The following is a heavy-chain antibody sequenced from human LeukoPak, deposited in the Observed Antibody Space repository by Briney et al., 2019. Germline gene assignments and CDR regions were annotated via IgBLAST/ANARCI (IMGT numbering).Heavy chain of an antibody. J-gene: IGHJ4*02. CDR2: ISGSGGST. V-gene: IGHV3-23*01. CDR3: AKGPYDYVWGSYRYFDY. CDR1: GFTFSGYA. D-gene: IGHD3-16*02. Sequence: PGGSLRLSCAASGFTFSGYAMSWVRQAPGKGLEWVSAISGSGGSTYYADSEKGRFTISRDNSKNTLYLQMNSLRAEDTAVYYCAKGPYDYVWGSYRYFDYWGQGTLVTVSS.